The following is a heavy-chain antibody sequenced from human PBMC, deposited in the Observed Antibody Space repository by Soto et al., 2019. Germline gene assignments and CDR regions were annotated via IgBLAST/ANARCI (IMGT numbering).Heavy chain of an antibody. CDR1: GFTFSSYG. D-gene: IGHD3-10*01. J-gene: IGHJ6*02. V-gene: IGHV3-30*18. CDR3: AKDGLWFGEFADYYGMDV. CDR2: ISYDGSNK. Sequence: QVQLVESGGGVVQPRRSLRLSCAASGFTFSSYGMHWVRQAPGKGLEWVAVISYDGSNKFYADSVKGRFTISRDNSKNTLYLQMNSLRAEDTAVYYCAKDGLWFGEFADYYGMDVWGQGTTVTVSS.